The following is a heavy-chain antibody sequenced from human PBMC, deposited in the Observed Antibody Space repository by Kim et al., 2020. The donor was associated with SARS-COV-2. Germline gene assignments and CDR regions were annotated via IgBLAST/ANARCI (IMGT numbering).Heavy chain of an antibody. CDR1: GGSISSYY. Sequence: SETLSLTCTVSGGSISSYYWSWIRQPAGKGLEWIGRIYTSGSTNYNPSLKSRVTMSVDTSKNQFSLKLSSVTAADTAVYYCAREPNSSGYYGNFDYWGQGTLVTVSS. CDR2: IYTSGST. J-gene: IGHJ4*02. V-gene: IGHV4-4*07. D-gene: IGHD3-22*01. CDR3: AREPNSSGYYGNFDY.